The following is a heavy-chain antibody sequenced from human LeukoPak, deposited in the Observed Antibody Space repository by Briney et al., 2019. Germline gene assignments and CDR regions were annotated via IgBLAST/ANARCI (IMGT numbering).Heavy chain of an antibody. J-gene: IGHJ4*02. CDR3: ARDYSSSWSDY. D-gene: IGHD6-13*01. Sequence: GGSLRLSCAASGFTFSNYAMNWVRQAPGKGLEWVSLISGSTGSTYYADSVKGRFSISRDNSKNTVYLQMNSLRAEDTAVYYCARDYSSSWSDYWGQGTLVTVSS. V-gene: IGHV3-23*01. CDR1: GFTFSNYA. CDR2: ISGSTGST.